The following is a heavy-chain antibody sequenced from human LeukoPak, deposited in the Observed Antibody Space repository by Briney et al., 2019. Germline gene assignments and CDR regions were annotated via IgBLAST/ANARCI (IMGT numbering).Heavy chain of an antibody. J-gene: IGHJ3*02. CDR2: SGGST. Sequence: GGSLRLSCAASGLTFSSYAMTWVRQAPGKGLEWVSGSGGSTDYADSVKGRFTISRDNSKNTLYLQMNSLRAEDTAVYYCAKDDCITTSCFGFDIWGQGTMVTVSS. V-gene: IGHV3-23*01. CDR1: GLTFSSYA. CDR3: AKDDCITTSCFGFDI. D-gene: IGHD2-2*01.